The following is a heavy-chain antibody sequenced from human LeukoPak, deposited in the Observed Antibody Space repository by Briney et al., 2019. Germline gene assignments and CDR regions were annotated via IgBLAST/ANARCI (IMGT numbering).Heavy chain of an antibody. V-gene: IGHV3-30*02. CDR2: IRYDGGNK. CDR1: GFTFSSYG. D-gene: IGHD2-2*02. Sequence: GGSLRLSCAASGFTFSSYGMHWVRQAPGKGLEWVAYIRYDGGNKNYADSVKGRFTIPRDNSKNTLYLQMNGLRAEDTAVYYCAKGQCSSTSCYKSYYFDYWGQGTLVTVSS. J-gene: IGHJ4*02. CDR3: AKGQCSSTSCYKSYYFDY.